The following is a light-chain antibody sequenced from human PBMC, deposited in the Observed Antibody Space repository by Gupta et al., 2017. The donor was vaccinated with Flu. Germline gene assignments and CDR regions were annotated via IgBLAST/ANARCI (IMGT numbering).Light chain of an antibody. J-gene: IGLJ1*01. Sequence: VLVVYGDSDRPSGIAERFSGSNSGDTATLTITRVEAGDEADYYCQMWITSSDRQCAFGTGTKVTVL. V-gene: IGLV3-21*02. CDR2: GDS. CDR3: QMWITSSDRQCA.